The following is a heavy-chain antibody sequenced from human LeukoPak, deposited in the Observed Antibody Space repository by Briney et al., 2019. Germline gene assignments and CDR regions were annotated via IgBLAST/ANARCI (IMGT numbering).Heavy chain of an antibody. J-gene: IGHJ4*02. D-gene: IGHD4-17*01. CDR2: IYPGDSDT. CDR3: ARQSPPTETTNPFAY. Sequence: GESLKISCKGSGYSFTSYWIGWVRQMPGKGLEWMGIIYPGDSDTRYSPSFQGQVTISADKSISTAYLQWSSLKASDTAMYYCARQSPPTETTNPFAYWGQGTLVTVPS. V-gene: IGHV5-51*01. CDR1: GYSFTSYW.